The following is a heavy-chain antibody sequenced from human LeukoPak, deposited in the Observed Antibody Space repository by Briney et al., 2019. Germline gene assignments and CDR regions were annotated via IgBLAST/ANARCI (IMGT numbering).Heavy chain of an antibody. J-gene: IGHJ6*02. CDR3: ARGTVAAAGSFDYYYYYGMDV. CDR2: INHSGST. Sequence: SETLSLTCAVYGGSFSGYYWSWIRQPPGKGLEWIGKINHSGSTNYNPSLKSRVTISEDTSKNQFSLKLSSVTAADTAVYYCARGTVAAAGSFDYYYYYGMDVWGQGTTVTVSS. CDR1: GGSFSGYY. V-gene: IGHV4-34*01. D-gene: IGHD6-13*01.